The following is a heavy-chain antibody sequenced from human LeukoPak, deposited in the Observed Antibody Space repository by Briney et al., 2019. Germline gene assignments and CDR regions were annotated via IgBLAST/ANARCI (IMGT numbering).Heavy chain of an antibody. D-gene: IGHD2-15*01. Sequence: PGGSLRLACAASGFTFSSYAMSWGRQAPKKGLEWVSAISGSGGSTYYADSVKGRFTISRDNSKTPLYLQMNSLRAEDTAVYYCAKVRPPRIQGYGYYFDYWGQGTLVTVSS. V-gene: IGHV3-23*01. CDR3: AKVRPPRIQGYGYYFDY. J-gene: IGHJ4*02. CDR2: ISGSGGST. CDR1: GFTFSSYA.